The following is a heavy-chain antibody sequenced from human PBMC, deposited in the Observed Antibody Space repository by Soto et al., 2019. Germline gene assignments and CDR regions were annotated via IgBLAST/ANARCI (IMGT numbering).Heavy chain of an antibody. V-gene: IGHV3-21*01. CDR2: IGTRSDI. J-gene: IGHJ6*04. Sequence: GGSLRLSCAASGFTFSSYSMNWVRQAPGKGLEWVSSIGTRSDIYYADSVKGRFTISRDNAKNSLSLQMNSLRAEDTGVYYCASEEPARPLPYGLEVWGEATQVIVSS. CDR1: GFTFSSYS. CDR3: ASEEPARPLPYGLEV.